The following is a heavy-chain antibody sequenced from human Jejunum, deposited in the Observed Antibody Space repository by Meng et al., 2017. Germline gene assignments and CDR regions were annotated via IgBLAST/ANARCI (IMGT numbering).Heavy chain of an antibody. J-gene: IGHJ4*02. Sequence: HQSWPGLVKPSQTPSLPSAISGDSVSSNSAAWSWIRQSPSRGLEWLGRTYYRSKWYNDYAISVKGRITINPDTSKNQFSLQLNSVTPEDTAVYYCAYERTNSYYFDYWGQGTLVTVSS. V-gene: IGHV6-1*01. D-gene: IGHD2-8*01. CDR3: AYERTNSYYFDY. CDR2: TYYRSKWYN. CDR1: GDSVSSNSAA.